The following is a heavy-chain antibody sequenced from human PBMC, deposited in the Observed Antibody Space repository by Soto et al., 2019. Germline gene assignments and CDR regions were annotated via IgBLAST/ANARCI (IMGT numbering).Heavy chain of an antibody. V-gene: IGHV3-66*01. CDR1: GLTVSSNY. CDR3: ATEGNTWPFGY. J-gene: IGHJ4*02. Sequence: EVQLVESGGGLVQPGGSLRLSCVASGLTVSSNYMSWVRQAPEKGLEWVSIIYAGGSTYYADSVKGRFTISRDNSKNMLYLQMNSLGAEDTAVYYCATEGNTWPFGYWGQGTLVTVSS. CDR2: IYAGGST.